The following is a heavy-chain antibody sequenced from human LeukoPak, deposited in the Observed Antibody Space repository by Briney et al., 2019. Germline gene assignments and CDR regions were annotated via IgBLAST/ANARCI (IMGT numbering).Heavy chain of an antibody. CDR1: GFTFSTHN. V-gene: IGHV3-48*02. D-gene: IGHD6-13*01. CDR2: ISTTTRTI. J-gene: IGHJ2*01. CDR3: ARDRQQMDREGYFDL. Sequence: GGSLRLYCAASGFTFSTHNMNWVRQAPGKGLEWVSYISTTTRTIYYADSVKGRFTISRDNAKNSLFLQMNSLRDEDTAVYYCARDRQQMDREGYFDLWGRGTLVTVSS.